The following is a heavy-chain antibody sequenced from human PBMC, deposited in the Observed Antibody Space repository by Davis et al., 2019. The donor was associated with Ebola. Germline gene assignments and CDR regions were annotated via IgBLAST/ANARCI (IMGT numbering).Heavy chain of an antibody. D-gene: IGHD6-19*01. V-gene: IGHV4-59*12. CDR2: IYYTGDT. CDR3: ARGAGAAVAQLL. J-gene: IGHJ3*01. Sequence: MPSETLSLTCTVSGGSMSHYYWSWARQPPGKELEWIGYIYYTGDTYYNPSLKSRVTIPLAAPENQVSLKLTSVTAAATALYYCARGAGAAVAQLLWGQGTMVTVSS. CDR1: GGSMSHYY.